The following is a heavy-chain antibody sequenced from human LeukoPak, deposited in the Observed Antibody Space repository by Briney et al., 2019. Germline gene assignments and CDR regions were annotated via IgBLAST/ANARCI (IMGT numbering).Heavy chain of an antibody. Sequence: SQTLSLTCAISGDSVSSNSAAWNWIRQSPSRGLEWLGGTYYRSKWYNDYAVSVKSRITINPDTSKNQFSLQLNSVTPEDTAVYYCARDEYRIGSYSSSWYVRWFDPWGQGTLVTVSS. V-gene: IGHV6-1*01. CDR3: ARDEYRIGSYSSSWYVRWFDP. CDR2: TYYRSKWYN. CDR1: GDSVSSNSAA. J-gene: IGHJ5*02. D-gene: IGHD6-13*01.